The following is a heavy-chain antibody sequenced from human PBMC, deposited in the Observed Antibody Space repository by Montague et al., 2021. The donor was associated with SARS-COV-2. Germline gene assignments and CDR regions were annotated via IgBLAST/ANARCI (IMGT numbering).Heavy chain of an antibody. J-gene: IGHJ2*01. V-gene: IGHV3-23*01. CDR2: VGGSGDST. Sequence: SLRLSCAASGFSFSNYALSWVRQAPGRGLDWVSSVGGSGDSTYYADPVKGRFTISRDNSKNTLYLQMNSLRAEDTAVYYCAKWDYYYDGTGYFGDWFFDLWGRGTLVTVSS. CDR1: GFSFSNYA. CDR3: AKWDYYYDGTGYFGDWFFDL. D-gene: IGHD3-22*01.